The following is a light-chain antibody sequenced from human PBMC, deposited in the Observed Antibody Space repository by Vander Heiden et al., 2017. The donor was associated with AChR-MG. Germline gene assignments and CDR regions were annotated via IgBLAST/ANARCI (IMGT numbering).Light chain of an antibody. Sequence: DRHMTQSATSLSAYVGDRVTITCRASQSIRSYLNWYKQKPGKAPKLLIYAASSLQSGVPSRFSGSEYGKDFTLTISSRQPEDFASYYCQKTDSNPQITFGGGTKVQIK. CDR3: QKTDSNPQIT. J-gene: IGKJ4*01. CDR1: QSIRSY. CDR2: AAS. V-gene: IGKV1-39*01.